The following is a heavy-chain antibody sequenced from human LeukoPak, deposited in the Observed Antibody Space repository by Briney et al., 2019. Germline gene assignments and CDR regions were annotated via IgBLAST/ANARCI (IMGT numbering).Heavy chain of an antibody. Sequence: ASVKVSCKASGGTFSSYAISWVRQAPGQGLEWMGGIIPIFGTANYAQKFQGRVTMTRDTSTSTVYMELSSLRSEDTAMYYCTALGAVAGTGDYWGQGTLVTVSS. V-gene: IGHV1-69*05. CDR2: IIPIFGTA. J-gene: IGHJ4*02. CDR3: TALGAVAGTGDY. CDR1: GGTFSSYA. D-gene: IGHD6-19*01.